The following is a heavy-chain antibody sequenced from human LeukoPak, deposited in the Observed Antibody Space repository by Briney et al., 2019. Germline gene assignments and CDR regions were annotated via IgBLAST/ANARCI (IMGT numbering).Heavy chain of an antibody. CDR1: GYSISSSNW. V-gene: IGHV4-28*01. CDR2: IYYSGST. D-gene: IGHD3-16*01. J-gene: IGHJ4*02. CDR3: ALGRGGVFYFDH. Sequence: PSDTLSLTCAVSGYSISSSNWWGWIRQPPGKGLEWIGYIYYSGSTYYNPSLKSRVTMSLDTSKNQFSLKLSSVTAVDTAVYYCALGRGGVFYFDHWGQGTLVTVSS.